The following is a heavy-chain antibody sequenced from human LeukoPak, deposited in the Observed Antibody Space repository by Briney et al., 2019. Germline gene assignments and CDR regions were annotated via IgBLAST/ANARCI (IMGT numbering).Heavy chain of an antibody. J-gene: IGHJ4*02. CDR1: GFIFRNYV. CDR3: AKATGDIGHSYFDS. CDR2: ITTTGGST. Sequence: GGSLRLSCAASGFIFRNYVMRWVRQAPGKRLAWVSTITTTGGSTDYADSVKGRFTISRDNSKNTLYLQMNSLRVEDTAVYYCAKATGDIGHSYFDSWGQGTLVTVSS. D-gene: IGHD2-21*02. V-gene: IGHV3-23*01.